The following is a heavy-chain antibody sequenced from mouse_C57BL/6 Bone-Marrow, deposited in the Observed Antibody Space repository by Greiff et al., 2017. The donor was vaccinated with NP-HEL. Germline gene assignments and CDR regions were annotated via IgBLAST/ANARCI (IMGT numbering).Heavy chain of an antibody. J-gene: IGHJ2*01. D-gene: IGHD1-1*01. Sequence: VQLQQSGPELVKPGASVKISCKASGYSFTDYYMNWVKQSNGKSLEWIGVINPNYGTTSYNQTFKGKATLTVDQSSSTAYMQLNNLTSEDSAVYYCAKSVYYYGSSYYFYYWGQGTTLTVSS. CDR1: GYSFTDYY. V-gene: IGHV1-39*01. CDR3: AKSVYYYGSSYYFYY. CDR2: INPNYGTT.